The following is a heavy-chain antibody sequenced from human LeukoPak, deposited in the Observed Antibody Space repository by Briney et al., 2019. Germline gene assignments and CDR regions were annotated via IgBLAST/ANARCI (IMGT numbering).Heavy chain of an antibody. Sequence: SETLSLTCTVSGGSISSYYWSWIRQPAGKGLEWIGRIYTSGSTNYNPSLKSRVTISVDKSKNQFSLKLSSVTAADTAVYYCARALGVYSSGWMTSHYNWFDPWGQGTLVTVSS. V-gene: IGHV4-4*07. CDR1: GGSISSYY. J-gene: IGHJ5*02. D-gene: IGHD6-19*01. CDR2: IYTSGST. CDR3: ARALGVYSSGWMTSHYNWFDP.